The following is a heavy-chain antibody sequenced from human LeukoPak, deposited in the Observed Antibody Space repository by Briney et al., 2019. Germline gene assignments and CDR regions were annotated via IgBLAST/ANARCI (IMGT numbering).Heavy chain of an antibody. D-gene: IGHD3-22*01. V-gene: IGHV4-61*02. CDR2: IYTSGST. CDR1: GGSISSSSSY. CDR3: ARDSSADAFDI. Sequence: SETLSLTCSVSGGSISSSSSYWSWIRQPAGKGLEWIGRIYTSGSTNYNPSLKSRVTISVDTSKNQFSLKLSSVTAADTAVYYCARDSSADAFDIWGQGTMVTVSS. J-gene: IGHJ3*02.